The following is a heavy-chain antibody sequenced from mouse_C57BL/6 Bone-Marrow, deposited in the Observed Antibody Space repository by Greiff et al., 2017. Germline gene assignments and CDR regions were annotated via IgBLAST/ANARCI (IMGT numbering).Heavy chain of an antibody. D-gene: IGHD2-2*01. CDR3: ARGGYYWYFDV. CDR2: IYPRDGST. CDR1: GYTFTSYD. J-gene: IGHJ1*03. V-gene: IGHV1-85*01. Sequence: VKLMESGPELVKPGASVKLSCKASGYTFTSYDINWVKQRPGQGLEWIGWIYPRDGSTKYNEKFKGKATLTVDTSSSTAYMELHSLTSEDSAVYFCARGGYYWYFDVWGTGTTVTVSS.